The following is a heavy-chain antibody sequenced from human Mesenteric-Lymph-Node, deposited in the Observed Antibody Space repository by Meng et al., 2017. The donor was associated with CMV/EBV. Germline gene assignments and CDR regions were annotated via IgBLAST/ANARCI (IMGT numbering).Heavy chain of an antibody. CDR3: VPGVGSGSSNWFDP. Sequence: QVKLQRGGAGLLKPSETLSLTCAVYGGSFSGYYWNWIRQPPGKGLEWIGEIHHSGSTNYNPSLKSRVTISVDTSKNQFSLKVTSVTAADTAVYYCVPGVGSGSSNWFDPWGQGTLVTVSS. J-gene: IGHJ5*02. V-gene: IGHV4-34*01. CDR2: IHHSGST. D-gene: IGHD3-10*01. CDR1: GGSFSGYY.